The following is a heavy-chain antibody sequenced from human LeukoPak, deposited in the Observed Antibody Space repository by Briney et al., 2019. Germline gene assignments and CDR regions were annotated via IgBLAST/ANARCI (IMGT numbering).Heavy chain of an antibody. CDR1: GGTFSSYA. D-gene: IGHD5-18*01. V-gene: IGHV1-69*04. J-gene: IGHJ6*02. CDR2: IIPILGIA. Sequence: GASVKVSCKASGGTFSSYAISWVRQAPGQGLEWMGRIIPILGIANYAQKFQGRVTITADKSTSTAYMELSSPRSEDTAVYYCARGYFGYSYGSEYYYGMDVWGQGTTVTVSS. CDR3: ARGYFGYSYGSEYYYGMDV.